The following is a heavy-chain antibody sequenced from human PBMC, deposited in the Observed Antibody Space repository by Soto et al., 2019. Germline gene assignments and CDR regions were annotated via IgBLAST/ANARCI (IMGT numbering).Heavy chain of an antibody. J-gene: IGHJ2*01. CDR3: ARPATPRYFDL. V-gene: IGHV3-30*03. CDR1: GFTFSSYG. Sequence: QVQLVESGGGVVQPGRSLRLSCAASGFTFSSYGMHWVRQAPGKGLEWVAGISYDGSNKYYADSVKDRFTISRDNSKNTLYLQMNSLRAEDTAVYSGARPATPRYFDLWGRGTLVTVSS. CDR2: ISYDGSNK. D-gene: IGHD6-25*01.